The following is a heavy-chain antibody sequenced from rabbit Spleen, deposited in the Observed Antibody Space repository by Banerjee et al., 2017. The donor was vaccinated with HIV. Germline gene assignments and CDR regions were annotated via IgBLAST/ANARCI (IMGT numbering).Heavy chain of an antibody. CDR1: GLDFSSSYW. V-gene: IGHV1S45*01. D-gene: IGHD1-1*01. Sequence: QEQLEESGGDLVKPGASLTLTCKASGLDFSSSYWICWVLQAPGRGPEWIACIDSGSSGFPYFSSWAKGRFTISKTSSTTVTLQMTSLTAADTATYFCARDTSTSFSSYGMDLWGQGPSSPS. J-gene: IGHJ6*01. CDR3: ARDTSTSFSSYGMDL. CDR2: IDSGSSGFP.